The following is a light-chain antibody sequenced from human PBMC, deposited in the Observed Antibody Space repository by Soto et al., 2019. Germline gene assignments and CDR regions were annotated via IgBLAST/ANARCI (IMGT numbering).Light chain of an antibody. CDR1: QSVSSN. CDR3: QQYNNWPLT. CDR2: GAS. J-gene: IGKJ4*01. Sequence: EMVMRQSPATLSVSPPERATLSCAASQSVSSNLAWYQQKPGQAPRLLIYGASVRATGIPARFSGSGSGTEFTLTISSLQSEDFAVYYCQQYNNWPLTFGGGTKVDIK. V-gene: IGKV3-15*01.